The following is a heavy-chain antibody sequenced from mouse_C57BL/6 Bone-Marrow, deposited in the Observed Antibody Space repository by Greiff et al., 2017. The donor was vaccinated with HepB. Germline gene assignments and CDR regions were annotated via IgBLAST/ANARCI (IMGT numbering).Heavy chain of an antibody. CDR2: IYPGSGST. D-gene: IGHD2-4*01. J-gene: IGHJ3*01. Sequence: QVQLQQPGAELVKPGASVKMSCKASGYTFTSYWITWVKQRPGQGLEWIGDIYPGSGSTNYNEKFKSKATLTVDTSSSTAYMQLSSLTSEDSAVYYCARGGDYDGAWFAYWGQGTLVTVSA. CDR3: ARGGDYDGAWFAY. V-gene: IGHV1-55*01. CDR1: GYTFTSYW.